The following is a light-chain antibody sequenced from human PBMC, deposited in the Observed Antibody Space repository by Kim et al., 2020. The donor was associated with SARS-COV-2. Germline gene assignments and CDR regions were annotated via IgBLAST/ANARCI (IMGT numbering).Light chain of an antibody. CDR3: SSYTSSSTL. Sequence: PGQSINISCTGTSSDVGGYNYVSWYQQHPGKAPKLMIYDVSKRPSGVSNRFSGSKSGNTASLTISGLQAEDEADYYCSSYTSSSTLFGGGTQLTVL. CDR1: SSDVGGYNY. CDR2: DVS. V-gene: IGLV2-14*04. J-gene: IGLJ3*02.